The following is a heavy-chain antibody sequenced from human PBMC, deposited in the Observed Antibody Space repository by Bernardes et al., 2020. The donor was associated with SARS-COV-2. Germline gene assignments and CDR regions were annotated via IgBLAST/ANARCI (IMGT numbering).Heavy chain of an antibody. V-gene: IGHV3-21*06. CDR3: ARVDFSNLYYFDY. J-gene: IGHJ4*02. D-gene: IGHD4-4*01. Sequence: GVSLRLSCAASGFTFSSYTMNWVRQAPGKGLEWISSISTSSSYISYSDSVRGRFTISRDNAKNSVSLQMNSLRAEDTAVYYCARVDFSNLYYFDYWGQGTPVTVSS. CDR1: GFTFSSYT. CDR2: ISTSSSYI.